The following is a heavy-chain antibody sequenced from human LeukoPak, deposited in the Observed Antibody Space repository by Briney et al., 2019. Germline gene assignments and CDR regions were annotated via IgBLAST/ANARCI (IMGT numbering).Heavy chain of an antibody. D-gene: IGHD3-16*01. CDR2: INHSGST. CDR3: ARDQAPRMITFGGPRRWFDP. V-gene: IGHV4-34*01. Sequence: SETLSLTCAVYGGSFSGYYWSWIRQPPGKGLEWIGEINHSGSTNYNPSLKSRVTISVDTSKNQFSLKLSSVTAADTAVYYCARDQAPRMITFGGPRRWFDPWGQGTLVTVSS. CDR1: GGSFSGYY. J-gene: IGHJ5*02.